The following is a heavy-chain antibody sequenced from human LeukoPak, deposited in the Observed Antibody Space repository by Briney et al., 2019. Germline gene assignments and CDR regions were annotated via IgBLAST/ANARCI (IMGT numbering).Heavy chain of an antibody. CDR3: ARVVVVVVAADNWFDP. CDR2: IYHSGST. CDR1: GYSISSGYY. V-gene: IGHV4-38-2*02. Sequence: SETLSLTCTVSGYSISSGYYWGWIRQPPGKGLEWIRSIYHSGSTYYNPSLKSRVTLSVDTSKNQFSLKLSSVTAADTAVYYCARVVVVVVAADNWFDPWGQGTLVTVSS. J-gene: IGHJ5*02. D-gene: IGHD2-15*01.